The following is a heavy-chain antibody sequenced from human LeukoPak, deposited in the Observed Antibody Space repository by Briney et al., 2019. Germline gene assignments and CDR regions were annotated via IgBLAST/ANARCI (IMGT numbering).Heavy chain of an antibody. Sequence: PLETLSLTCTVSGGSISSSSYYWGWIRQPPGKGLEWIGNIYYSGTTYYNPSLESRVTISLDTSKNQFSLNLSSVTAADTAVYYGARVGISSGYYSGPFDYWGQGTLVTVSS. CDR2: IYYSGTT. J-gene: IGHJ4*02. D-gene: IGHD3-22*01. V-gene: IGHV4-39*07. CDR3: ARVGISSGYYSGPFDY. CDR1: GGSISSSSYY.